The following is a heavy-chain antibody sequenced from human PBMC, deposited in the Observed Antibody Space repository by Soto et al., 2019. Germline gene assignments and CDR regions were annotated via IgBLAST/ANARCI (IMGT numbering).Heavy chain of an antibody. V-gene: IGHV3-7*01. CDR1: GFTFSTYW. D-gene: IGHD5-12*01. Sequence: EVQLVESGGGLVQPGGSLRLSCAGSGFTFSTYWMTWVRQAPGKGLEWVANIKEDGSKRYYVDSVKGRFTISRDNAKNSLYLQMNSLRAEDTAVYYCVGGNGFDYWGQGTLVTVSS. CDR3: VGGNGFDY. CDR2: IKEDGSKR. J-gene: IGHJ4*02.